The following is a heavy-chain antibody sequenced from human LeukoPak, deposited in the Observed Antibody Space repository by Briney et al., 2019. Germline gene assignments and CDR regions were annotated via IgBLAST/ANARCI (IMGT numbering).Heavy chain of an antibody. D-gene: IGHD5-18*01. J-gene: IGHJ6*03. V-gene: IGHV4-31*03. CDR2: TYYSGST. CDR1: GGSISSGGYY. Sequence: SETLSLTCTVSGGSISSGGYYWSWIRQHPGKGLEWIGYTYYSGSTYYNPSLKSRVTISVDTSKNQFSLKLSSVTAADTAVYYCARGAGYSYGNYYYMDVWGKGTTVTVSS. CDR3: ARGAGYSYGNYYYMDV.